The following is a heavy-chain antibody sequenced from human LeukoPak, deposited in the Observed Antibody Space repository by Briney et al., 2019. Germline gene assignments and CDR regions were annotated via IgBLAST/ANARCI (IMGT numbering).Heavy chain of an antibody. CDR2: IYYSGST. V-gene: IGHV4-59*01. J-gene: IGHJ4*02. D-gene: IGHD4-17*01. Sequence: SETLSLTCTVSGGSISSYYWSWIRQPPGKGLEWIGYIYYSGSTNYNPSPKSRVTISVDTSKHQFSLKLGSVTAADTAVYYCASNDYGDARIDYWGQGTLVTVSS. CDR3: ASNDYGDARIDY. CDR1: GGSISSYY.